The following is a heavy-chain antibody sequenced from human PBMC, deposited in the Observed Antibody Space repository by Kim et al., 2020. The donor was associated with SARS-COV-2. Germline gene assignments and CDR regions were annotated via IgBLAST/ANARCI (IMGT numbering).Heavy chain of an antibody. CDR1: GGSISSYY. CDR3: ARASGSSWTIDY. Sequence: SETLSLTCTVSGGSISSYYWSWIRQPPGKGLEWIGYIYYSGSTNYNPSLKSRVTISVDTSKNQFSLKRSSVTAADTAVYYCARASGSSWTIDYWGQGTLGTVSS. D-gene: IGHD6-13*01. V-gene: IGHV4-59*01. J-gene: IGHJ4*02. CDR2: IYYSGST.